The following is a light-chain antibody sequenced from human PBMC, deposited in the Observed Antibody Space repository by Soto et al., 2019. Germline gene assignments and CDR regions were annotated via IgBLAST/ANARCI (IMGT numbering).Light chain of an antibody. CDR1: QSISSW. J-gene: IGKJ4*01. Sequence: DIQMTQSPSTLSASVGDRVTITCRASQSISSWLAWYQQKPGKAPKLLIYDASSLESGVPSRFSGSGSGTEFTLTISSLEPEDFAVYYCQQHANWPLTFGGGTTGDIK. CDR3: QQHANWPLT. V-gene: IGKV1-5*01. CDR2: DAS.